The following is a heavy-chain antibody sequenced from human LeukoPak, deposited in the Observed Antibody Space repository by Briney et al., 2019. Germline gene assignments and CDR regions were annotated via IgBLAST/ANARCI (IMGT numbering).Heavy chain of an antibody. CDR2: IYYSGST. J-gene: IGHJ4*02. V-gene: IGHV4-59*01. D-gene: IGHD1-26*01. CDR1: GGSISSYY. Sequence: SETLSLTCTVSGGSISSYYWSWIRQPPGKGLEWIGYIYYSGSTNYNPSLKSRVTISVDTSKNQFSLELTSVTAADTAVYYCASASSAWPYYFNYWGQGSLVAVSS. CDR3: ASASSAWPYYFNY.